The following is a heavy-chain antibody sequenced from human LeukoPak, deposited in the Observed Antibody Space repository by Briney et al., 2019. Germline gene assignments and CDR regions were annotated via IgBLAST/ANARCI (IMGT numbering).Heavy chain of an antibody. CDR2: ISSDGIHT. Sequence: GGSLRLSCAASGFTFRSNTMSWVRQAPGKGLEWVSSISSDGIHTFYADPVKGRFTISRDNAKNSLCLQMNSLRDEDTAVYYCSKDRPRSSFDYWGQGILVTVSS. CDR1: GFTFRSNT. D-gene: IGHD6-6*01. J-gene: IGHJ4*02. CDR3: SKDRPRSSFDY. V-gene: IGHV3-21*01.